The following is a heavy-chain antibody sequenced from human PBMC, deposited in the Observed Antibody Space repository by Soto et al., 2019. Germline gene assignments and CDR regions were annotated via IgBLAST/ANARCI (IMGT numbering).Heavy chain of an antibody. CDR3: ARGGHSPPNYYYAGMDV. CDR1: GGSISSYY. D-gene: IGHD3-22*01. CDR2: IYYSGST. V-gene: IGHV4-59*01. J-gene: IGHJ6*02. Sequence: SETLSLTCTVSGGSISSYYWSWIRQPPGKGLEWIGYIYYSGSTNYNPSLKSRVTISVDTSKNQFSLKLSSVTAADTAVYYCARGGHSPPNYYYAGMDVWGQGTTVTVS.